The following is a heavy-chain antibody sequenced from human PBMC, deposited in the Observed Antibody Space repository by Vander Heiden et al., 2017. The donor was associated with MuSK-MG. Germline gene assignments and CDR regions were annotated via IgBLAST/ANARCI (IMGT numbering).Heavy chain of an antibody. CDR1: GFTLSNYA. D-gene: IGHD3-10*01. CDR3: AKPYYYGSGSYFTDY. V-gene: IGHV3-23*01. J-gene: IGHJ4*02. Sequence: EVQLLESGGGFVQPGGSLRLSCAASGFTLSNYAMSWVRQAPGKGLEWVSAISDSGSSTYYADSVKGRFTISRDNSKNTLFLQMNSLRVEDTAVYYCAKPYYYGSGSYFTDYWGQGTLVTVSS. CDR2: ISDSGSST.